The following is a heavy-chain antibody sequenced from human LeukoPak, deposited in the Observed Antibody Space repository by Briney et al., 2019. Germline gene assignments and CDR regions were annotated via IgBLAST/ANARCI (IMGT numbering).Heavy chain of an antibody. V-gene: IGHV4-59*01. CDR3: ARGSFHELSSFDY. CDR1: GGSISSFY. CDR2: IYYSGST. D-gene: IGHD3-16*02. J-gene: IGHJ4*02. Sequence: SETLSLTCTVSGGSISSFYWSWIRQPPGKGLEWIGYIYYSGSTNYNPSLKSRVTISVDASKNQFSLKLSSVTAADTAVYYCARGSFHELSSFDYWGQGTLVTVSS.